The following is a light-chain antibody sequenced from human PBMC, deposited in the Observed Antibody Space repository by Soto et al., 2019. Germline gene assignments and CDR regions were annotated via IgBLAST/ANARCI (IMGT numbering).Light chain of an antibody. V-gene: IGKV1-9*01. Sequence: IQLTQSPSFLSASVGDRVTIPCRASQGISSYLAWYQQKPGKAPKLLIYAASTLQGGVPSRFSGSGSGTEFTLTISSLQPEDFATYYCQQLNSYPLPFGGGAMVAIK. CDR2: AAS. CDR1: QGISSY. CDR3: QQLNSYPLP. J-gene: IGKJ4*01.